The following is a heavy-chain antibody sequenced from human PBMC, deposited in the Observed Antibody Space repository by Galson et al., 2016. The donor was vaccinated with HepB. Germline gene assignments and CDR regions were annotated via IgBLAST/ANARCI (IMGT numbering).Heavy chain of an antibody. D-gene: IGHD6-19*01. J-gene: IGHJ4*02. CDR1: GFKMGNYN. V-gene: IGHV3-21*01. Sequence: SLRLSCAASGFKMGNYNMHWVRQAPGKGLEWVSSISGSGTYIYYADSVEGRFTISRDNAKSSVYLRMNNLRAEDTAVYYCARDPAVTGLYYFDNWCQGTLVTVSS. CDR3: ARDPAVTGLYYFDN. CDR2: ISGSGTYI.